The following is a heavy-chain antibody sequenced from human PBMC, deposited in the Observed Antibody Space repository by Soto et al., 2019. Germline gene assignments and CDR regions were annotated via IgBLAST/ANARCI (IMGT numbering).Heavy chain of an antibody. CDR1: GFTFSSYA. V-gene: IGHV3-23*01. CDR2: ISGSGGST. J-gene: IGHJ4*02. CDR3: AKDTEQSGYSYGDFDY. Sequence: EVQLLESGGGLVQPGGSLRLSCAASGFTFSSYAMSWVRQAPGKGLEWVSAISGSGGSTYYADSVKGRFTISRDNSKNTLYLQMNRLRAEDTAVYYCAKDTEQSGYSYGDFDYWGQGTLVTVSS. D-gene: IGHD5-18*01.